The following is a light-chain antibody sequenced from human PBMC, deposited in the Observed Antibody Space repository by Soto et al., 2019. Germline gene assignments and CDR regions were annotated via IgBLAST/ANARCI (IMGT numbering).Light chain of an antibody. CDR3: QQYSTFLLT. V-gene: IGKV1-5*01. J-gene: IGKJ3*01. Sequence: DIQMTQSPSTLSASVGDRVTITCRASQSLSRSLAWYQQKPGKAPKLLIYDASSLESGVPSRFSGSGFGTEFNLTISSLQPDDFATYYCQQYSTFLLTFGPGTTVDI. CDR1: QSLSRS. CDR2: DAS.